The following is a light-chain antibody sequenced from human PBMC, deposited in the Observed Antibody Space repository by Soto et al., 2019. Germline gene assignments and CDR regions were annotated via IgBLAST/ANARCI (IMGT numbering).Light chain of an antibody. J-gene: IGKJ1*01. CDR3: QQSYSIPWT. V-gene: IGKV1-39*01. Sequence: DIQMTQSPSSLSAFVGDRVNITCRASQTISSHLNWYQQNPGKAPKLLIYAASSLQSGVPSRFSGSGSGTDITLTITTLQPEDFTTYNCQQSYSIPWTFGQGTKVDIK. CDR1: QTISSH. CDR2: AAS.